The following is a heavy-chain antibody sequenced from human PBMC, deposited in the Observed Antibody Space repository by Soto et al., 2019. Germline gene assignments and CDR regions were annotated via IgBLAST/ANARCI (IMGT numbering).Heavy chain of an antibody. J-gene: IGHJ4*02. CDR3: ARNWGIFDY. Sequence: PGGSLRLSCAASGFTFSSYSMNWVRQAPGKGLEWVSTISGSGGGKYYADSVNGRFTISGDNSKNTLFLQMNSLRAEDTALYYCARNWGIFDYWGQGTLVTSPQ. CDR2: ISGSGGGK. CDR1: GFTFSSYS. V-gene: IGHV3-23*01. D-gene: IGHD7-27*01.